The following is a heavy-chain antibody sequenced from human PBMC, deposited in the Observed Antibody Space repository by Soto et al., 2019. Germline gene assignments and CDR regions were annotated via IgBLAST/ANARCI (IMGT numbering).Heavy chain of an antibody. CDR2: IYYSGST. V-gene: IGHV4-39*01. D-gene: IGHD3-3*01. Sequence: QLQLQESGPGLVKPSETLSLTCTVSGGSISSSSYYWGWIRQPPGKGLEWIGSIYYSGSTYYNPSLKSRVTISVDTSKNQFSLKLSSVTAADTAVYYCARLHYDFWSGYDPDFGYFDYWGQGTLVTVSS. CDR3: ARLHYDFWSGYDPDFGYFDY. CDR1: GGSISSSSYY. J-gene: IGHJ4*02.